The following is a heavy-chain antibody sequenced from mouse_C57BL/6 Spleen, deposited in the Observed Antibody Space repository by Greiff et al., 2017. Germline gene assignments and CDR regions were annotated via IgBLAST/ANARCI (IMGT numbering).Heavy chain of an antibody. J-gene: IGHJ3*01. V-gene: IGHV5-17*01. Sequence: EVMLVESGGGLVKPGGSLKLSCAASGFTFSDYGMHWVRQAPEKGLEWVAYISSGSSTIYYADTVKGRFTISRDNAKNTLFLQMTSLRSEDTAMYYGAREDYYGSSSFAYWGQGTLVTVSA. CDR2: ISSGSSTI. CDR3: AREDYYGSSSFAY. CDR1: GFTFSDYG. D-gene: IGHD1-1*01.